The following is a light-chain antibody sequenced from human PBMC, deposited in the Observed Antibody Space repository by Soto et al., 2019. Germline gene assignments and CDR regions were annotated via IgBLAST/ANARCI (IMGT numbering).Light chain of an antibody. CDR1: QGISSY. CDR2: AAS. CDR3: QQYYSYPPT. J-gene: IGKJ2*01. V-gene: IGKV1-8*01. Sequence: AIRMTQSPSSFSASTGDRVTITCRASQGISSYLAWYQQKPGKAPKLLSYAASTLQSGVPSRFSGSGSGKDFTLTISCLQSEDFATYYCQQYYSYPPTLGQGTKLEIK.